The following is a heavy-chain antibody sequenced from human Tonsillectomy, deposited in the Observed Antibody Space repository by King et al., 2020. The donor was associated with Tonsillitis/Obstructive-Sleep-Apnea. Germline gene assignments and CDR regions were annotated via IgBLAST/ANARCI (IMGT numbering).Heavy chain of an antibody. CDR1: GFTFRSYG. Sequence: VQLVESGGGVVQPGRSLRLSCAASGFTFRSYGMHWVRQAPGKGLEWVAIIWFDGSNKNSADSVKGRFTISRDNSKNTLYLEMSSLRVEDTAVYYCARDLKGVVGSMDVWGQGTTVTVSS. CDR2: IWFDGSNK. D-gene: IGHD2-21*01. J-gene: IGHJ6*02. V-gene: IGHV3-33*01. CDR3: ARDLKGVVGSMDV.